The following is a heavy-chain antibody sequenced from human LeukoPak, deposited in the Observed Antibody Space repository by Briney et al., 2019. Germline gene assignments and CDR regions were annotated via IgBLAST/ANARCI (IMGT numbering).Heavy chain of an antibody. CDR1: GLTFDSYS. CDR2: ISNSGSPI. CDR3: ARGLALGLTVTPKAFDY. J-gene: IGHJ4*02. V-gene: IGHV3-48*01. D-gene: IGHD4-11*01. Sequence: GGSLRLSCVVSGLTFDSYSMNWVRQAPGKGLEWISYISNSGSPIYYADSVKGRFTISRDKDKSSLDLQMNSLAADDTAVYYCARGLALGLTVTPKAFDYWGQGTLVTVSS.